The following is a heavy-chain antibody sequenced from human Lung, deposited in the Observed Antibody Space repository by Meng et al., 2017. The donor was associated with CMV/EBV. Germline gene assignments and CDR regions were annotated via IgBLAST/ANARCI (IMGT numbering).Heavy chain of an antibody. D-gene: IGHD3-16*01. Sequence: LSLXCTVSGYSISSGYYWGWIRQPPGKGLEWIGSIYHSGSTYYNPSLKSRVTISVDTSKNQFSLKLSSVTAADTAVYYCARVGGGHVADYWGQGTLVTVSS. V-gene: IGHV4-38-2*02. CDR1: GYSISSGYY. CDR2: IYHSGST. J-gene: IGHJ4*02. CDR3: ARVGGGHVADY.